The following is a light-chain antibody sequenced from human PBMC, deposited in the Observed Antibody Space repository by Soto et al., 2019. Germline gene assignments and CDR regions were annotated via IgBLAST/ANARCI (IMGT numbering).Light chain of an antibody. CDR2: LAS. CDR1: QHITND. CDR3: LHHNGYPPV. Sequence: DIQMTQSPSSLSASVGDTVTITCRASQHITNDCAWYQQKAGRAPKCLILLASRLQTGVPSRFNGSRSGTEFTLTISSLQPEDFATYYCLHHNGYPPVFGQGTKVEIK. J-gene: IGKJ2*01. V-gene: IGKV1-17*01.